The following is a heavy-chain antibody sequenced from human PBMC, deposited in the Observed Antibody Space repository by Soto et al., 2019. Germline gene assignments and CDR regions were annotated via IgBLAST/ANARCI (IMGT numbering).Heavy chain of an antibody. J-gene: IGHJ4*02. V-gene: IGHV4-4*02. CDR3: ARVRTMVRGVIMASVFDY. CDR2: IYHSGST. CDR1: SGSISSSNW. Sequence: SETLSLTCAVSSGSISSSNWWSWVRQPPGKGLEWIGEIYHSGSTNYNPSLKSRVTISVDKSKNQFSLKLSSVTAADTAVYYCARVRTMVRGVIMASVFDYWGQGTLVTVSS. D-gene: IGHD3-10*01.